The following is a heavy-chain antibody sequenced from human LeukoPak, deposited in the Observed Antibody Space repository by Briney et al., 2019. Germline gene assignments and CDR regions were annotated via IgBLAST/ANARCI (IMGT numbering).Heavy chain of an antibody. Sequence: GGSLRLSCAASGFTFSTYGMTWVRQGPGKGLEWVSDIGISSDSTYYADSVKGRFTISRDNSKNTLYLQMNSLRAEDTAVYYCAKRALYGSGTYYFDCWGQGTLVTVSS. V-gene: IGHV3-23*01. CDR1: GFTFSTYG. CDR3: AKRALYGSGTYYFDC. D-gene: IGHD3-10*01. J-gene: IGHJ4*02. CDR2: IGISSDST.